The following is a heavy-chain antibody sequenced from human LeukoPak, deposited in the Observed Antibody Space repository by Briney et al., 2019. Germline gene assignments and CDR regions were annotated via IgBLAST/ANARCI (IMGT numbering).Heavy chain of an antibody. J-gene: IGHJ5*02. V-gene: IGHV5-51*01. Sequence: HGESLKISCKASGYSFTNYWIAWVRQMPGKGLEWMGIIFPGHSDTRYSPTFQGQVTISADKSISTAYLQWSSLKASDTAMYYCARVLIEEIAVVPAAKASGFHWFDPWGQGTRVTVSS. CDR3: ARVLIEEIAVVPAAKASGFHWFDP. CDR1: GYSFTNYW. CDR2: IFPGHSDT. D-gene: IGHD2-2*01.